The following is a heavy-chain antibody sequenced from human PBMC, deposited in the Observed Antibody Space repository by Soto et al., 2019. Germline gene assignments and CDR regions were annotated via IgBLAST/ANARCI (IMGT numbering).Heavy chain of an antibody. CDR3: STRAYDTNGYYRFDP. V-gene: IGHV4-34*01. CDR2: INHSGRV. D-gene: IGHD3-22*01. CDR1: GGSFSGHS. J-gene: IGHJ5*01. Sequence: QVQLQQWGAGLLKPSETLSLTCAVYGGSFSGHSWTWIRQSPGKGLEWIGDINHSGRVNSSPSLKSRVTISLDTSKNQFSLTLSAVTAADTAVYYCSTRAYDTNGYYRFDPWGQGTLVTVSS.